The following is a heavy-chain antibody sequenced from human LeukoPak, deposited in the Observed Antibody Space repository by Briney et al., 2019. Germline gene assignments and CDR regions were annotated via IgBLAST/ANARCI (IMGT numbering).Heavy chain of an antibody. CDR2: IYYSGST. Sequence: PSETLSLTCTVSGGSISSYYWSWIRQPPGKGLEWIGYIYYSGSTNYNPSLKSRVTISVDTSKNQFSLKLSSVTAADTAVCYCAATVGRFYYFDYWGQGTLVTVSS. CDR1: GGSISSYY. CDR3: AATVGRFYYFDY. V-gene: IGHV4-59*08. J-gene: IGHJ4*02. D-gene: IGHD4-17*01.